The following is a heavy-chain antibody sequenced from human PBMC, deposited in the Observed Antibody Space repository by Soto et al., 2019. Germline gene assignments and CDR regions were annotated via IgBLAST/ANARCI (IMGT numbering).Heavy chain of an antibody. CDR3: SRSLNA. J-gene: IGHJ5*02. D-gene: IGHD2-8*01. V-gene: IGHV3-7*01. CDR1: GFTFSTYW. Sequence: GGSLRLSCAASGFTFSTYWMDWVRQTPGKGLEWVANINQDGSEKNYVDSVKGRFTISRDNAKNSLYLRMSSLTAEDSALYYCSRSLNAWGQGTLVTVSS. CDR2: INQDGSEK.